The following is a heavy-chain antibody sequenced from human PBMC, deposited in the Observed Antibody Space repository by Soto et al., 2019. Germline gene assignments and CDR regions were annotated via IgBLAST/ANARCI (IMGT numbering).Heavy chain of an antibody. CDR1: GFTVSSNY. CDR2: IYSGGST. CDR3: ARDPPATRHGMDV. J-gene: IGHJ6*02. Sequence: GGSLRLSCAASGFTVSSNYMSWVRQAPGKGLEWVSVIYSGGSTYYADSVRGRFTISRDNSKNTLYLKMKSLRAEDTAVYYWARDPPATRHGMDVWGQGTTVTVSS. V-gene: IGHV3-53*01.